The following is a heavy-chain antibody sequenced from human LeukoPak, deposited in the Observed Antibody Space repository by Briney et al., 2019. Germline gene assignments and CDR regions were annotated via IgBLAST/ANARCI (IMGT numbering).Heavy chain of an antibody. CDR1: GGSITNDYH. CDR2: IWTSGST. J-gene: IGHJ3*02. D-gene: IGHD1-26*01. Sequence: SQTLSLTCTVSGGSITNDYHWNWIRQPAGKGLEWIGRIWTSGSTVYNPSLKSRVTISIDTSKNQFSLKLSSVTAADTAVYYCARDEGWELLTASTNAFDMWGQGTMVTVSS. CDR3: ARDEGWELLTASTNAFDM. V-gene: IGHV4-61*02.